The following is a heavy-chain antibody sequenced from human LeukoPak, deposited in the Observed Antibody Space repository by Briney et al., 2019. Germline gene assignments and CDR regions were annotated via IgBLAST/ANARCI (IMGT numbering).Heavy chain of an antibody. CDR2: ISGSGGLT. V-gene: IGHV3-23*01. D-gene: IGHD3-10*01. J-gene: IGHJ4*02. CDR1: GFTFSTYA. CDR3: AKAPYGSGSYYIYYFDY. Sequence: GGSLRLSCAASGFTFSTYAMSWVRQAPGKGLEWVSDISGSGGLTYYADSVKGRFTISRDNPKNTLYLQMNSLRAEDTAVYYCAKAPYGSGSYYIYYFDYWGQGTLVTVSS.